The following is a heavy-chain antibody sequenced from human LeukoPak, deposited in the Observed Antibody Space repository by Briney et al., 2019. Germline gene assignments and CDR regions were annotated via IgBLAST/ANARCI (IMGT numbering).Heavy chain of an antibody. CDR2: IRYDGSNK. D-gene: IGHD5-18*01. Sequence: SGGSLRLSCAAPGFTFSSYGMHWVRKAPGKGLEWVAFIRYDGSNKYYADSVKGRFTISRDNSKNTLYLQMNSLRAEDTAVYYCAKERDTAMVTIDYWGQGTLVTVSS. CDR1: GFTFSSYG. CDR3: AKERDTAMVTIDY. J-gene: IGHJ4*02. V-gene: IGHV3-30*02.